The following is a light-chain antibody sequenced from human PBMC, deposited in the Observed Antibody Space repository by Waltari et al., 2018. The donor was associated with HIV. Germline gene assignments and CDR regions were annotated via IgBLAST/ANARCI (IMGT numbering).Light chain of an antibody. CDR3: LQHNSYPYT. CDR1: QGIGID. J-gene: IGKJ2*01. CDR2: AAS. Sequence: DIQMTQSPSSLSASIGDPVTITCRASQGIGIDLGWYQQRPGKAPNRLVYAASGLQTGVPPRFSGSGSGTDFTLTISSLQPEDFATYYCLQHNSYPYTVGQGTKLEIK. V-gene: IGKV1-17*01.